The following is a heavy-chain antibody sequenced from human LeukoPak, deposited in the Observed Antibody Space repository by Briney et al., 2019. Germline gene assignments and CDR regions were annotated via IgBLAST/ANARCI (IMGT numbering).Heavy chain of an antibody. J-gene: IGHJ4*02. CDR3: AKRRAAAAMDH. CDR2: ISYGGTYN. Sequence: PGGSLRLSCTVSHFTFSNFDFHWVRQAPGRGLEWVAFISYGGTYNQYADSVRGRFTISRDNSNNTLYLQMNSLRPDDTGIYYCAKRRAAAAMDHWGQGALVTVSS. CDR1: HFTFSNFD. V-gene: IGHV3-30*18. D-gene: IGHD2-2*01.